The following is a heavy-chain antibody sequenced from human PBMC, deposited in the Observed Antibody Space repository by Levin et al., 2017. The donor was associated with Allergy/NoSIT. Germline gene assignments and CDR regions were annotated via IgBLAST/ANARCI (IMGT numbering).Heavy chain of an antibody. D-gene: IGHD6-13*01. Sequence: GSLRLSCTVSGGSISSYYWSWIRQPPGKGLEWIGYIYYSGSTNYNPSLKSRVAMSVDTSKNHFSLKLSSVTAADTAVYYCARTYTSSWSNDAFDIWGQGTVVTVSS. V-gene: IGHV4-59*01. CDR1: GGSISSYY. J-gene: IGHJ3*02. CDR3: ARTYTSSWSNDAFDI. CDR2: IYYSGST.